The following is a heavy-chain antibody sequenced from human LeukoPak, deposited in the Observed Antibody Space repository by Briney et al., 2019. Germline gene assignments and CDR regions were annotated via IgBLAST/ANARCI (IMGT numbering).Heavy chain of an antibody. CDR1: GGSFSGYY. J-gene: IGHJ4*02. CDR2: INHSGST. V-gene: IGHV4-34*01. D-gene: IGHD3-22*01. CDR3: ARDIFRRSDSSGYGYYFDY. Sequence: SETLSLTCAVYGGSFSGYYWSWIRQPPGKGLEWLGEINHSGSTNYNPSLKSRVTISVDTSKNQFSLKLSSVTPADTAVYYCARDIFRRSDSSGYGYYFDYWGQGTLVTVSS.